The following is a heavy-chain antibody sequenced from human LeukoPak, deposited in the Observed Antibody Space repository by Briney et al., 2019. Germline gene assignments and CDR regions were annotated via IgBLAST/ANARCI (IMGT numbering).Heavy chain of an antibody. J-gene: IGHJ6*03. V-gene: IGHV1-8*03. D-gene: IGHD2-2*02. CDR1: GGTFSSYA. Sequence: ASVKVSCKASGGTFSSYAISWVRQVPGQGLEWMGWMNPNSGNTGYAQKFQGRVTITRNTSISTAYMELSSLRSEDTAVYYCARVYCSSTSCYKNYYYYMDVWGKGTTVTVSS. CDR3: ARVYCSSTSCYKNYYYYMDV. CDR2: MNPNSGNT.